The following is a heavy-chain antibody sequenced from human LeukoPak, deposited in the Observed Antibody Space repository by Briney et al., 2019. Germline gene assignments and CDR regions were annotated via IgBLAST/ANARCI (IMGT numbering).Heavy chain of an antibody. CDR1: GGSISSYY. D-gene: IGHD6-19*01. Sequence: SETLSLTCTVSGGSISSYYWSWIRQPAGKGLEWIGRIYTSGSTNYNPSLKSRVTMPVDTSKNQFSLKLSSVTAADTAVYYCARDRVRSSGWYVFDYWGQGTLVTVSS. CDR2: IYTSGST. CDR3: ARDRVRSSGWYVFDY. V-gene: IGHV4-4*07. J-gene: IGHJ4*02.